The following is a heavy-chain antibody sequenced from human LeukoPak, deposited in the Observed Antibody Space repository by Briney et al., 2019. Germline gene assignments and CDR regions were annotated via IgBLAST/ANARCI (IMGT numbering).Heavy chain of an antibody. CDR1: GFIFSRYW. V-gene: IGHV3-48*04. CDR2: ISGNGGTI. J-gene: IGHJ4*02. D-gene: IGHD3-10*01. CDR3: ARDAYYYSSDY. Sequence: PGGSLRLSCATSGFIFSRYWMSWVRQAPGKGLEWVSYISGNGGTIHYADSVRGRFTVSRDNAKNSLYLQMNSLRVEDTAVYYCARDAYYYSSDYWAQGALVTVSS.